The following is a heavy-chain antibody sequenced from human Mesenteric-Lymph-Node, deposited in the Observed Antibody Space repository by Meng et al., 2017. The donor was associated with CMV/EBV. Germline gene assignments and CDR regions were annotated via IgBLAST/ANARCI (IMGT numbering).Heavy chain of an antibody. CDR1: GYSFTNSY. Sequence: ASVQVSCKASGYSFTNSYIHWVRQAPGQGLEWMARINPSGDTTNQAQKFQGRVTLTRDTSTTTVSLELTRLTSEDTAVYYCARDTPGEDKWDWGQGTLVTVSS. J-gene: IGHJ1*01. CDR2: INPSGDTT. D-gene: IGHD2-15*01. CDR3: ARDTPGEDKWD. V-gene: IGHV1-46*01.